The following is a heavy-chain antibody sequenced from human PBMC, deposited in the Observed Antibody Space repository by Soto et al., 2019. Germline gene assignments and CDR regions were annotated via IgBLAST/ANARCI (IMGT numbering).Heavy chain of an antibody. J-gene: IGHJ4*02. Sequence: XESLLLSCAASGFTFSSYSMNWVRQAPGKGLEWVSSISSSSSYIYYADSVKGRFTISRDNAKNSLYLQMNSLRAEDTAVYYCASLYSAAGRSSDYWGQGTLVTVSS. CDR2: ISSSSSYI. D-gene: IGHD6-13*01. CDR1: GFTFSSYS. V-gene: IGHV3-21*01. CDR3: ASLYSAAGRSSDY.